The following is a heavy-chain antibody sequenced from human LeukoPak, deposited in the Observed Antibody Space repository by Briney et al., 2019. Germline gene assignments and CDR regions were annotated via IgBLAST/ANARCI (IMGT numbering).Heavy chain of an antibody. CDR2: INHSGST. D-gene: IGHD2-2*01. Sequence: PSETPSLTCAVYGGSISGYYWSWIRQPPGKGLEWIGEINHSGSTNYNPSLKSRVIISVDTSKNQFSLKLGSVTAADTAVYYCARGLYFLVVPAATGHWFDPWGQGTLVTVSS. CDR1: GGSISGYY. CDR3: ARGLYFLVVPAATGHWFDP. V-gene: IGHV4-34*01. J-gene: IGHJ5*02.